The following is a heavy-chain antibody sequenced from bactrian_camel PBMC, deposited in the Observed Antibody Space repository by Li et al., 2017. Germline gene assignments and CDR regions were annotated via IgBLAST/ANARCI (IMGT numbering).Heavy chain of an antibody. Sequence: VQLVESGGGLVQPGGSLRLSCAASGFPFSTYGMTWVRQAPGKGPKLVSTILSGGDVAYYADSVNGRFTISRDNAKNTLYLQMHSLKPEGTAMYYCAASTIVVVTTTLRGHEYNYWGQGTQVTVS. V-gene: IGHV3S31*01. CDR1: GFPFSTYG. CDR3: AASTIVVVTTTLRGHEYNY. J-gene: IGHJ4*01. CDR2: ILSGGDVA. D-gene: IGHD2*01.